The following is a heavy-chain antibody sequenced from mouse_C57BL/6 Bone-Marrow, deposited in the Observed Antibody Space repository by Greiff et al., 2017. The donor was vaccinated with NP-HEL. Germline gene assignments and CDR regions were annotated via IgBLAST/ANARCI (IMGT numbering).Heavy chain of an antibody. CDR1: GFNIKDDY. CDR3: TLPTYDPCYYAMDY. J-gene: IGHJ4*01. Sequence: EVKLMESGAELVRPGASVKLSCTASGFNIKDDYMHWVKQRPEQGLEWIGWIDPENGDTEYASKFQGKATITADTSSNTAYLQLSSLTSEDTAVYYCTLPTYDPCYYAMDYWGQGTSVTVSS. D-gene: IGHD2-3*01. CDR2: IDPENGDT. V-gene: IGHV14-4*01.